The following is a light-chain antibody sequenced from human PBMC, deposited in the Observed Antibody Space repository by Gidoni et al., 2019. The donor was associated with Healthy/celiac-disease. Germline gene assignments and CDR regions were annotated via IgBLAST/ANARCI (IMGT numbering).Light chain of an antibody. CDR1: QSVSSY. CDR2: DAS. CDR3: QQRSNLLT. J-gene: IGKJ4*01. V-gene: IGKV3-11*01. Sequence: EIVLTQSPATLSLSPGERATLSCRASQSVSSYLAWYQQKPGQAPRLLISDASNRATGIPARFSGSGSGTDFTLTISSLEREDFAVYYCQQRSNLLTFGGGTKVEIK.